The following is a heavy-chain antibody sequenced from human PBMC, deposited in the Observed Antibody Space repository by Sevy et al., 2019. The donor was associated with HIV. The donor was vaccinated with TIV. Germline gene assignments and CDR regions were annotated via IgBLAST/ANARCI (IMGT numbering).Heavy chain of an antibody. CDR3: ARDLYSSEIYGFKGFDY. V-gene: IGHV3-48*02. CDR1: GFTFSSYS. J-gene: IGHJ4*02. D-gene: IGHD3-10*01. Sequence: GGSLRLSCTASGFTFSSYSMSWVRRAPGKGLEWLSYIGGTHSVTLYADSVKGRFTVSRDNARNSLYLQMNSLRDEDTAVYYCARDLYSSEIYGFKGFDYWGLGIQVTVSS. CDR2: IGGTHSVT.